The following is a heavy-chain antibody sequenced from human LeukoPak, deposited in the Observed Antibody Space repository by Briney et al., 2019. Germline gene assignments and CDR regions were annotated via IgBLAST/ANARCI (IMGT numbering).Heavy chain of an antibody. V-gene: IGHV1-24*01. D-gene: IGHD3-10*01. CDR3: STDSGRSYFYFDF. Sequence: ASVKVSCKASGYSFSGYYIYWVRQAPGKGLEWVGGIRPETGEPIFAQKFRGRVTITEDTFTDTGYLELRGLTSEDTAVYYCSTDSGRSYFYFDFWGQGTLVTVSS. J-gene: IGHJ4*02. CDR2: IRPETGEP. CDR1: GYSFSGYY.